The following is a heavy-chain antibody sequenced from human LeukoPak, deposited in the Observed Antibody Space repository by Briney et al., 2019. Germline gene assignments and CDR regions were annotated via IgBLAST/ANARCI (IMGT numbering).Heavy chain of an antibody. V-gene: IGHV4-39*01. CDR1: GDSISSSSYY. CDR3: ARVAPSIDY. D-gene: IGHD2-15*01. J-gene: IGHJ4*02. Sequence: SETLSLTCTVSGDSISSSSYYWGWIRQPPGKGLEWIGSIYYSGSTYYNPSLKSRVTISVDTSKNQFSLKLSSVTAADTAVYYCARVAPSIDYWGQGTLVTVSS. CDR2: IYYSGST.